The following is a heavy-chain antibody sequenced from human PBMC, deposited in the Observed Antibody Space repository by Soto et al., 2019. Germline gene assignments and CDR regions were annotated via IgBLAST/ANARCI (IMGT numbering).Heavy chain of an antibody. V-gene: IGHV4-59*01. CDR1: GGSISSYY. CDR2: IYYSGST. D-gene: IGHD3-22*01. CDR3: ARDNYYYDSSGYYFLMDV. J-gene: IGHJ6*02. Sequence: QVQLQESGPGLVKPSETLSLTCTVSGGSISSYYWSWIRQPPGKGLEWIGYIYYSGSTNYNPSLKSRVTISVDTYKNQFSLKLSSVTAADTAVYYCARDNYYYDSSGYYFLMDVWGQGTTVTVSS.